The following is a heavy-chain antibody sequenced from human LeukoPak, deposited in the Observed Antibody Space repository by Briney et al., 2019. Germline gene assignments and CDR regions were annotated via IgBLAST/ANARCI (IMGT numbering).Heavy chain of an antibody. CDR3: ARKKTGATNGLDV. CDR1: GGSISSSSYY. J-gene: IGHJ6*02. Sequence: SETLSLTCTVSGGSISSSSYYWGWIRQPPGEGPEWIGSISYSGRTHYNPSLKSRVSISVDTSKNQFSLNLSSVTAADTAVYYCARKKTGATNGLDVWGQGSTVTVSS. D-gene: IGHD1-1*01. CDR2: ISYSGRT. V-gene: IGHV4-39*01.